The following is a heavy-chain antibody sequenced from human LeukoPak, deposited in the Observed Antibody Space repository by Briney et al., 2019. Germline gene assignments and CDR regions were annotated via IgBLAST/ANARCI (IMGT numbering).Heavy chain of an antibody. Sequence: SETLSLTCTVFGGSISSGSHYWSWIRQPAGKGLEWIGRIYSSGNTNYNPSLKSRVTISLDTSKNQFSLNLSSVTAADTAVYYCAGEVGGSWFDPWGLGTLVTVSS. D-gene: IGHD1-26*01. CDR1: GGSISSGSHY. CDR3: AGEVGGSWFDP. J-gene: IGHJ5*02. V-gene: IGHV4-61*02. CDR2: IYSSGNT.